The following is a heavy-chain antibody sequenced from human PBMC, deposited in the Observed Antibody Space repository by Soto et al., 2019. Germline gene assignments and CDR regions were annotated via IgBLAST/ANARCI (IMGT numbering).Heavy chain of an antibody. CDR1: GGSLSGYY. Sequence: QVQLQQWGAGLLKPSETLSLTCAVYGGSLSGYYWSWIRQPPGKGLEWIGEINHSGSTNYNPSLKSRVTISVDTSKNQFSLMLSSVTAADTAVYYCASGWGRIFDYWGRGTLVTVSS. V-gene: IGHV4-34*01. CDR3: ASGWGRIFDY. CDR2: INHSGST. J-gene: IGHJ4*02. D-gene: IGHD7-27*01.